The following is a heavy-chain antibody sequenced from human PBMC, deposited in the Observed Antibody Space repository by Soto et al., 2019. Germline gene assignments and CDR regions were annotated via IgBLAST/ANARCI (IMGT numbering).Heavy chain of an antibody. CDR3: ARGDCVGGTCYSLAGSFYYYMDV. D-gene: IGHD2-15*01. V-gene: IGHV3-74*01. CDR2: INSDGSVS. CDR1: GFTFSHYW. Sequence: VQLVESGGGLVQPGGSLRLSCAASGFTFSHYWMYWVRQAPGKGLVWVSRINSDGSVSSYADSVKGRLTISRDNVNNTLYLQMDSLRAEDTAVYYCARGDCVGGTCYSLAGSFYYYMDVWGKGTAVTVFS. J-gene: IGHJ6*03.